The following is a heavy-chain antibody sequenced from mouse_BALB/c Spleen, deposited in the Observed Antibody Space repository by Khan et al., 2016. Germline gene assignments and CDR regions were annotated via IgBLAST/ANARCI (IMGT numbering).Heavy chain of an antibody. D-gene: IGHD3-2*02. CDR1: GYSFSSDW. V-gene: IGHV1-80*01. CDR2: IYPGDGDT. CDR3: ARGAAGRSRCDY. Sequence: QVQLQQSGAELVRPWSSVKISCKASGYSFSSDWMNWLKQRPGQGLEWIGQIYPGDGDTNYNGKFKGRVTLTADKSSSTDYMQLSSLTSEDSAVYFCARGAAGRSRCDYGGRGTRVTVCA. J-gene: IGHJ3*01.